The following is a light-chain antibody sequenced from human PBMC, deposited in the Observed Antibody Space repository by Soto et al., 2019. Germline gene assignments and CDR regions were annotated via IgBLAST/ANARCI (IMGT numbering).Light chain of an antibody. V-gene: IGKV3-20*01. CDR2: GTS. CDR1: RTVGRSY. Sequence: ETVLTQSPDIMYLSPGERATLSCRASRTVGRSYLAWYQQKPGQAPRLLIFGTSTRATGIPDRFSGGGSGTDFTLTISRLVPEYYAVYFCQQYDTIPPWTFGQGTRVEV. J-gene: IGKJ1*01. CDR3: QQYDTIPPWT.